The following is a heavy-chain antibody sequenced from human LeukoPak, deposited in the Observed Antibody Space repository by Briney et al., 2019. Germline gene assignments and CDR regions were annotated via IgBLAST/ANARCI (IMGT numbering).Heavy chain of an antibody. CDR3: ARVFSDYGSGSFIDY. Sequence: SETLSLTCTVSGGSISSYYWSWIRQPPGKGLEWIGYISYSGSANYNPSLKSRVTMSVDTSKNQFSLKLSSVTAADTAVYYCARVFSDYGSGSFIDYWGQGTLVTVSS. D-gene: IGHD3-10*01. J-gene: IGHJ4*02. CDR2: ISYSGSA. V-gene: IGHV4-59*12. CDR1: GGSISSYY.